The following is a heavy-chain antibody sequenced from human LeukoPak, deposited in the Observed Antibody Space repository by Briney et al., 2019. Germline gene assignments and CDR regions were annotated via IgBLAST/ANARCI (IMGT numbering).Heavy chain of an antibody. D-gene: IGHD3-22*01. CDR3: AKDLYPVYYYDSSGYRFDY. V-gene: IGHV3-23*01. Sequence: GGSLRLSCAASGFTFSSCAMSWVRQAPGKGLEWVSAISGSGGSTYYADSVKGRFTISRDNSKNTLYLQMNSLRAEDTAVYYCAKDLYPVYYYDSSGYRFDYWGQGTLVTVSS. CDR2: ISGSGGST. CDR1: GFTFSSCA. J-gene: IGHJ4*02.